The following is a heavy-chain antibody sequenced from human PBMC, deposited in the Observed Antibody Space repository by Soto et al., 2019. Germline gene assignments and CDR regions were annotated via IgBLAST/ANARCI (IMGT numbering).Heavy chain of an antibody. J-gene: IGHJ5*02. CDR2: INPNSGGT. CDR1: GYTFTGYY. CDR3: ARDLAQQLANNWFDP. D-gene: IGHD6-13*01. Sequence: QVQLVQSGAEVKKPGASVKVSCKASGYTFTGYYMHWVRQAPGQGLEWMGWINPNSGGTNYAQKFQGWVTMTRDTSISTAYMELSRLRSDDTAVYYCARDLAQQLANNWFDPWGQGTLVTVSS. V-gene: IGHV1-2*04.